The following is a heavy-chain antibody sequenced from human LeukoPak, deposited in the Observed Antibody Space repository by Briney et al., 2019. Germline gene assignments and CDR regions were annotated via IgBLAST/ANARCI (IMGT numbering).Heavy chain of an antibody. J-gene: IGHJ4*02. CDR3: ARGTAMVIN. Sequence: AGSLRLSCAASGFTFSSYAMHWVRQAPGKGLEYVSAISSNGGSTYYANSVKGRFTISRDNSKNTLYLQMGSLRAEDMAVYYCARGTAMVINWGQGTLVTVSS. CDR1: GFTFSSYA. D-gene: IGHD5-18*01. V-gene: IGHV3-64*01. CDR2: ISSNGGST.